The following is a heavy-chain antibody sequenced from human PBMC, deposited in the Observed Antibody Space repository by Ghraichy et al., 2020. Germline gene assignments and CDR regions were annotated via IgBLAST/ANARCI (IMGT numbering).Heavy chain of an antibody. J-gene: IGHJ6*02. CDR1: GFTFSSYW. CDR2: IKQDGSEK. D-gene: IGHD2-2*01. CDR3: ARGDIVVVPAAIFDYGMDV. Sequence: GGSLRLSCAASGFTFSSYWMSWVRQAPGKGLEWVANIKQDGSEKYYVDSVKGRFTISRDNAKNSLYLQMNSLRAEDPAVYYCARGDIVVVPAAIFDYGMDVWGQGTTVTVSS. V-gene: IGHV3-7*04.